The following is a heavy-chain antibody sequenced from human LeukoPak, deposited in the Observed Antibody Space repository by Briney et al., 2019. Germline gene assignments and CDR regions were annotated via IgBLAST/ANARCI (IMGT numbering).Heavy chain of an antibody. CDR2: INPNSGGT. V-gene: IGHV1-2*02. J-gene: IGHJ5*02. Sequence: ASVKVSCKASGYTFTGYYMHWVRQAPGQGLEWMGWINPNSGGTNYAQKSQGRVTMTRDTSISTAYMELSRLRSDDTAVYYCARVGGSGSYRSNWFDPWGQGTLVTVSS. CDR3: ARVGGSGSYRSNWFDP. D-gene: IGHD3-10*01. CDR1: GYTFTGYY.